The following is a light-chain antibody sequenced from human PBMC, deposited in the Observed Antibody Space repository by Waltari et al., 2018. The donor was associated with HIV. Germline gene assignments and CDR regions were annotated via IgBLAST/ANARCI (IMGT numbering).Light chain of an antibody. J-gene: IGLJ3*02. V-gene: IGLV3-1*01. CDR2: HDN. CDR1: ELRDKS. Sequence: SSEVTQPPSVAVSPGQTASLTRSGCELRDKSTCLYQQKPGQSPLLVIYHDNKRPSGIPERFSGSSSGHTATLTISGTLPMDEADYYCQAWRSSTSGVFGTGTKLTVL. CDR3: QAWRSSTSGV.